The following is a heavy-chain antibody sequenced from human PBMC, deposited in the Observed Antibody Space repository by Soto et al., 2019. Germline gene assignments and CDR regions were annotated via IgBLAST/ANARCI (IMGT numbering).Heavy chain of an antibody. D-gene: IGHD3-9*01. V-gene: IGHV4-4*02. Sequence: QVQLQESGPGLVKPSGTLSLTCAVSGGSISSSHWWTWVRQSPGEGLEYIGEISHSGTSNSNPSLKSRVTLSVDKSKILFSLTLTSVTAADTAVYYCARVVLTITRGAFDAWGQGTLVIVSS. J-gene: IGHJ3*01. CDR1: GGSISSSHW. CDR3: ARVVLTITRGAFDA. CDR2: ISHSGTS.